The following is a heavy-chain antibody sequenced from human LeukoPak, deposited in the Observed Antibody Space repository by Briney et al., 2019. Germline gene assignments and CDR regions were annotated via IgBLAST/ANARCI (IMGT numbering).Heavy chain of an antibody. J-gene: IGHJ6*02. CDR2: IIPIFGTA. D-gene: IGHD2-15*01. Sequence: ASVKVSCKASGGTFSSYAISWVRQAPGQGLEWMGGIIPIFGTANYAQKFQGRVTITADESTSTAYMELSSLRSEDTAVYYCASVACSGGSCYSGRPYYYYYGMDVWGQGTTVAVSS. V-gene: IGHV1-69*01. CDR3: ASVACSGGSCYSGRPYYYYYGMDV. CDR1: GGTFSSYA.